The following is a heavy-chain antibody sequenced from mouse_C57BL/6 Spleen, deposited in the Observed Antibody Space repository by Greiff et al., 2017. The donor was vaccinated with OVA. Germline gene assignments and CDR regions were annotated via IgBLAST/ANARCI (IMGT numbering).Heavy chain of an antibody. V-gene: IGHV1-82*01. CDR3: ARRPTGLYYFDY. Sequence: VQLQQSGPELVKPGASVKISCKASGYAFSSSWMNWVKQRPGKGLEWIGRIYPGDGDTNYNGKFKGKATLTADKSSSTAYMQLSSLTSEDSAVYFCARRPTGLYYFDYWGQGTTLTVSS. D-gene: IGHD4-1*02. CDR1: GYAFSSSW. CDR2: IYPGDGDT. J-gene: IGHJ2*01.